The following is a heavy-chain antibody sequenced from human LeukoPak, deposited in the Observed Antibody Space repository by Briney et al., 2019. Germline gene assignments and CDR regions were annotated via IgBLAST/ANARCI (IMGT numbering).Heavy chain of an antibody. V-gene: IGHV3-23*01. Sequence: GGSLRLSCAASGTSFSNFVMTWVRQAPGKGLEWISTISGSAVSTYYADSVKGRFTISRDNSQNTVSLQVNNLRTEDTALYYCAKTSLSDASGHYYYMDVWGKGTTVTVSS. D-gene: IGHD3-3*01. CDR2: ISGSAVST. J-gene: IGHJ6*03. CDR1: GTSFSNFV. CDR3: AKTSLSDASGHYYYMDV.